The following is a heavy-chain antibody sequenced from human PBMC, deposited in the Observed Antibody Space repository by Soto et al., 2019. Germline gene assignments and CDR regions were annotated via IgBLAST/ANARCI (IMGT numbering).Heavy chain of an antibody. CDR3: ASYCSSTSCYNPYYYGMDV. D-gene: IGHD2-2*02. CDR1: GFTFSSYS. V-gene: IGHV3-21*01. CDR2: ISSSSSYI. Sequence: EVQLVESGGGLVKPGGSLRLSCAASGFTFSSYSMNWVRQAPGKGLEWVSSISSSSSYIYYADSVKGRFTISRDNAKNSLYLQMNSLRAEDTAVYYCASYCSSTSCYNPYYYGMDVWGQGTTVTVSS. J-gene: IGHJ6*02.